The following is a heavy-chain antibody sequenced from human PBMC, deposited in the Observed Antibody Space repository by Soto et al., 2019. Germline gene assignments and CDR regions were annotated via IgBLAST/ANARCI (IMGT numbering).Heavy chain of an antibody. J-gene: IGHJ2*01. D-gene: IGHD2-15*01. V-gene: IGHV1-18*01. CDR3: AWCYCSVGSCYACWHFDL. CDR1: GYTFTNYA. Sequence: QVQLVQSGAEVKKPGASVKVSCQASGYTFTNYAISWVRQAPGQGLEWMGWISASTRNTDQAQNFQGRVTMTIVTSTNTADMELRSLRSDDTAVYYCAWCYCSVGSCYACWHFDLWGRGTLVTVSS. CDR2: ISASTRNT.